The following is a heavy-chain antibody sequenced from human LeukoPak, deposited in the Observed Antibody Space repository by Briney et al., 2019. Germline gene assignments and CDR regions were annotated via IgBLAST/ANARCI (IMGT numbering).Heavy chain of an antibody. CDR1: GGSFSGYS. V-gene: IGHV4-34*01. J-gene: IGHJ4*02. D-gene: IGHD3-22*01. Sequence: SETLSLTCAVYGGSFSGYSWSWIRQPPGKGLEWIGDINHSGSTNYNPSLKSRVTISVDTSKNQFSLKLSSVTAADTAVYYCARGADSSGYYPDLDYWGQGTLVTVSS. CDR2: INHSGST. CDR3: ARGADSSGYYPDLDY.